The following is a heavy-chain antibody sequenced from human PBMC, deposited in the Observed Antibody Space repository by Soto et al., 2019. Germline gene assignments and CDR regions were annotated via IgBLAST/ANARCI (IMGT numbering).Heavy chain of an antibody. CDR1: GFTFDDYA. V-gene: IGHV3-9*01. CDR3: AISSGWFGINYFDF. D-gene: IGHD6-19*01. CDR2: ISGNSGII. J-gene: IGHJ4*02. Sequence: PRGSLRLSCAASGFTFDDYAMHWVRQTPGKGLEWVSGISGNSGIIVYADSVKGRFTISRDNAKNSLYLQMNSLRAEDTALYYCAISSGWFGINYFDFWCQGNLVYVS.